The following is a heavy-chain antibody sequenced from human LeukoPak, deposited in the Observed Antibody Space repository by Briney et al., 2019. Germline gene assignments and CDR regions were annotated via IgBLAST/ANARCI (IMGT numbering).Heavy chain of an antibody. Sequence: SETLSLTCTVSGGSISSYYWSWIRQPPGKGLEWIGYIYYSGSTNYNPSLKSRVTISVDTSKNQFSLKLSSVTAADTAVYYCARDRPWYYYDSSGYPDAFDIWGQGTMVTVSS. V-gene: IGHV4-59*01. CDR1: GGSISSYY. CDR2: IYYSGST. D-gene: IGHD3-22*01. CDR3: ARDRPWYYYDSSGYPDAFDI. J-gene: IGHJ3*02.